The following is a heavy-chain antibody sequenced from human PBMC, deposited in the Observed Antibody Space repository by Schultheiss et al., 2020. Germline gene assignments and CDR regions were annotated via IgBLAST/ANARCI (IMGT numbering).Heavy chain of an antibody. CDR1: GYTFSDYY. D-gene: IGHD3-3*01. V-gene: IGHV1-18*04. Sequence: ASVKVSCKASGYTFSDYYMYWVRQAPGQGLEWVRTISAYNGNTNYAQKLQGRVTITADKSTSTAYMELSSLRDEDTAVYYCARAEWLRGYDAFDIWGQGTMVNVSS. J-gene: IGHJ3*02. CDR2: ISAYNGNT. CDR3: ARAEWLRGYDAFDI.